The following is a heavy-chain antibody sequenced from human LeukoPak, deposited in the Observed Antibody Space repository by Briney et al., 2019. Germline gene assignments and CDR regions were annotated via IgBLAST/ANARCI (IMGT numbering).Heavy chain of an antibody. Sequence: SVKVSCKASGYTFTGYYMHWVRQAPGQGLEWMGWINPNSGGTNYAQKFQGRVTMTRDTSISTAYMELSRLRSDDPAVYYCARDGAARPEYDYWGQGTLVTVSS. V-gene: IGHV1-2*02. D-gene: IGHD6-6*01. CDR2: INPNSGGT. CDR3: ARDGAARPEYDY. CDR1: GYTFTGYY. J-gene: IGHJ4*02.